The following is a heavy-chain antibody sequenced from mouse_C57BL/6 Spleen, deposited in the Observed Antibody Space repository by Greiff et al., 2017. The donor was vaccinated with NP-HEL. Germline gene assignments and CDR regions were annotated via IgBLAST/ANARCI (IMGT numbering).Heavy chain of an antibody. J-gene: IGHJ4*01. CDR3: ASYSNFYYYAMDY. Sequence: QVTLKVSGAELVRPGASVKLSCKASGYTFTDYYINWVKQRPGLGLESIARISPGSGNTYYNEKFKGKATLTAEKSSSTAYMQLSSLTSEDSAVYFCASYSNFYYYAMDYWGQGTSVTVSS. V-gene: IGHV1-76*01. D-gene: IGHD2-5*01. CDR2: ISPGSGNT. CDR1: GYTFTDYY.